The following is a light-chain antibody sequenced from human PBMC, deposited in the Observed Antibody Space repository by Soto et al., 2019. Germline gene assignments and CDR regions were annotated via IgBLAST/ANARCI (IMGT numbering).Light chain of an antibody. CDR2: TNT. V-gene: IGLV1-44*01. CDR3: AAWDGSLNVVV. CDR1: TSNIGTNP. J-gene: IGLJ2*01. Sequence: QSALTQPPSASGTPGQRVTISCSGSTSNIGTNPVTWYHHLPGTAPKLLIYTNTQRPSGVPDRFSGSKSGTSASLAVSGLQSEDEGDYYCAAWDGSLNVVVFGGGTKLTVL.